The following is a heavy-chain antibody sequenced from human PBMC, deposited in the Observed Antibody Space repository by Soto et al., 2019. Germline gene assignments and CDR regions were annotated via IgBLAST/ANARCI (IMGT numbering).Heavy chain of an antibody. D-gene: IGHD6-6*01. Sequence: ASVKVSCKASGYTFTSYYMHWVRQAPGQGLGWMGIINPSGGSTSYAQKFQGRVTMTRDTSTSTVYMELSSLRSEDTAVYYCARDPSLYSSSFLPFDYWGQGTLVTVSS. J-gene: IGHJ4*02. CDR3: ARDPSLYSSSFLPFDY. V-gene: IGHV1-46*01. CDR1: GYTFTSYY. CDR2: INPSGGST.